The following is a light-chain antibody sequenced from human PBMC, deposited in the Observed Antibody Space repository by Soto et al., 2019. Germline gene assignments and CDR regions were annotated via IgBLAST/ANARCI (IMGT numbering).Light chain of an antibody. V-gene: IGKV3D-15*01. Sequence: EIVMTQSPSTLSVSPGERATLSCRASQSISSYLAWYQQKPGQAPRRLIYAASTWETGVPSRFSGSGSGTDFTLTISGLQSEDFAVYYCQQYNTWPFTFGQGTQLENK. CDR3: QQYNTWPFT. J-gene: IGKJ5*01. CDR2: AAS. CDR1: QSISSY.